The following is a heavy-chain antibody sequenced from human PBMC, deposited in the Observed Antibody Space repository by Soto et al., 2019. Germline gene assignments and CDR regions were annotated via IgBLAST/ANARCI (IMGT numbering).Heavy chain of an antibody. D-gene: IGHD2-21*01. CDR1: GGSISSYY. CDR2: IYYSGST. V-gene: IGHV4-59*01. Sequence: SETLSLTCTVSGGSISSYYWSWIRQPPGKGLEWIGYIYYSGSTNYNPSLKSRVTISVDTSKNQFSLKLSSVTAADTAVYYCGRRWGGYFDYWGQGTLVTVSS. CDR3: GRRWGGYFDY. J-gene: IGHJ4*02.